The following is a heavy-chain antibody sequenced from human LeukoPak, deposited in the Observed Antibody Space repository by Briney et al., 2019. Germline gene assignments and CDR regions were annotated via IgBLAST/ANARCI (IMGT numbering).Heavy chain of an antibody. Sequence: PGGSLRLSXAASGFTFSSYAMSWVCQAPGKGLEWVSAISGSGGSTYYADSVKGRFTISRDNSKNTLYLQMNSLRAEDTAVYYCAKAARGYSYGYSGYWGQGTLVTVSS. J-gene: IGHJ4*02. CDR1: GFTFSSYA. V-gene: IGHV3-23*01. CDR2: ISGSGGST. D-gene: IGHD5-18*01. CDR3: AKAARGYSYGYSGY.